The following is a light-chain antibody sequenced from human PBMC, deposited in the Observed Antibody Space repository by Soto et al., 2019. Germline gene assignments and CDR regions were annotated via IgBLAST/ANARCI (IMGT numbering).Light chain of an antibody. J-gene: IGKJ5*01. CDR2: DVF. V-gene: IGKV3-20*01. CDR3: QHYQGGHPIA. Sequence: EIVLTQSPGTLSLSPGERAPLACGASQSVSSSYLAWYQHKPGQPPRLLLSDVFNRASGLAERFSGSGSETDLTLIIRPLETENSALYYCQHYQGGHPIAFGQGTRL. CDR1: QSVSSSY.